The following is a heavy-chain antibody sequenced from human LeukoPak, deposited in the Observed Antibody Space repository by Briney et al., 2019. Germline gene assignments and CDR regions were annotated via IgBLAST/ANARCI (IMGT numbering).Heavy chain of an antibody. Sequence: GGSLRLSCAASGFTVSSNYMSWVRQAPGKGLEWVSVIYSGGSTYYADSVKGRFTFSRDNSKNPLYLQMNSLRAEDTAVYYCARVRGVVAWDLWGRGTLVTVSS. J-gene: IGHJ2*01. V-gene: IGHV3-53*01. CDR2: IYSGGST. CDR1: GFTVSSNY. CDR3: ARVRGVVAWDL. D-gene: IGHD3-10*01.